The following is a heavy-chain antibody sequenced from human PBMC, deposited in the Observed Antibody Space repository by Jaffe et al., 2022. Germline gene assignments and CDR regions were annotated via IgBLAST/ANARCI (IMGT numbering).Heavy chain of an antibody. CDR3: ARGDIVATINYFDY. D-gene: IGHD5-12*01. J-gene: IGHJ4*02. CDR1: GGSFSGYY. Sequence: QVQLQQWGAGLLKPSETLSLTCAVYGGSFSGYYWSWIRQPPGKGLEWIGEINHSGSTNYNPSLKSRVTISVDTSKNQFSLKLSSVTAADTAVYYCARGDIVATINYFDYWGQGTLVTVSS. V-gene: IGHV4-34*01. CDR2: INHSGST.